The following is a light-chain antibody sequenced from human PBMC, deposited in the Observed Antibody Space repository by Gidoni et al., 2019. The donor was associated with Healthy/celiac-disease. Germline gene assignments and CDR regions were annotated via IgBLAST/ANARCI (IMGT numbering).Light chain of an antibody. V-gene: IGKV1-33*01. CDR1: QDISNY. Sequence: IQMTQSPSSLSASVGDRVTITCQASQDISNYLNWYQQKPGKAPKLLIYDASNLETGVPSRFSGSGSGTDFTFTISSLQPGDIATYYCQQYDNLPRTFGQGTKLEIK. J-gene: IGKJ2*01. CDR3: QQYDNLPRT. CDR2: DAS.